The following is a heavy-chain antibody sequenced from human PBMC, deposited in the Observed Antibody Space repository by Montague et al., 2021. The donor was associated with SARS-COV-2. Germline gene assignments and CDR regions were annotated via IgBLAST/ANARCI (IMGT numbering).Heavy chain of an antibody. CDR3: ARHPLRYCSSTSCHVG. CDR2: IYYSGST. V-gene: IGHV4-39*01. Sequence: SETLSLTCTVSGGSISSSSYYWGWIRQPPRKGLEWIGSIYYSGSTYYNPSLKSRVTISVDTSKNQFSLKLSSVTAADTAVYYCARHPLRYCSSTSCHVGWGQGTLVTVSS. D-gene: IGHD2-2*01. CDR1: GGSISSSSYY. J-gene: IGHJ4*02.